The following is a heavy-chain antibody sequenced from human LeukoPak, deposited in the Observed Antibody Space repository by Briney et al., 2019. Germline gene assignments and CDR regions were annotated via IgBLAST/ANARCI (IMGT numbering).Heavy chain of an antibody. CDR1: GGSISTYY. V-gene: IGHV4-4*07. CDR3: ARNAGIAAAGHAYYYYYMDV. CDR2: VYTDGSI. J-gene: IGHJ6*03. Sequence: SETLSLTCIVSGGSISTYYWTWIRQPAGKGLEYIGRVYTDGSIHYNPSLKSRVAMSVDTSKNQFPLKLSSVTAADTAVYYCARNAGIAAAGHAYYYYYMDVWGKGTTVTISS. D-gene: IGHD6-13*01.